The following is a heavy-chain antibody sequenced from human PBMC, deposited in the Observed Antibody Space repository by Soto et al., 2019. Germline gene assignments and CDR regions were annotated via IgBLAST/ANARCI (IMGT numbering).Heavy chain of an antibody. D-gene: IGHD3-16*02. J-gene: IGHJ6*03. CDR1: GVTVCSYW. CDR2: INSDGSST. Sequence: GSPRICCAACGVTVCSYWMDGVRQEPGKGLVWVSRINSDGSSTSYADSVKGRFTISRDNAKNTLYLQMNSLGAEDTAVYYCASGARHYDYIWGSYRPFYYMDVWGKGTTVTVSS. V-gene: IGHV3-74*01. CDR3: ASGARHYDYIWGSYRPFYYMDV.